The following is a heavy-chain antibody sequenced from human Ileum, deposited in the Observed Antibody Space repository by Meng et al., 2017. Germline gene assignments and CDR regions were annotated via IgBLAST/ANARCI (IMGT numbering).Heavy chain of an antibody. D-gene: IGHD6-19*01. CDR1: GGSISTSGYY. CDR2: IGHSGIT. Sequence: HPHLQESGPGLVEPSEALSLTLSVAGGSISTSGYYWGWIRQPPGKGLEWIGSIGHSGITYYTPSLKSRVTVSIDTSKCQFSLKLTSVTAADTAVYYCVRSSGWVRTGFDPWGQGTLVTVYS. CDR3: VRSSGWVRTGFDP. V-gene: IGHV4-39*01. J-gene: IGHJ5*02.